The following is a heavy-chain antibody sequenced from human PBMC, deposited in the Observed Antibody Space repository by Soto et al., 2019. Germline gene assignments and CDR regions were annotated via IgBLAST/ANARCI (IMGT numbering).Heavy chain of an antibody. CDR3: ARGITRLAARRGY. CDR2: MNPNSGNT. V-gene: IGHV1-8*01. CDR1: GYTFTSYD. D-gene: IGHD6-6*01. J-gene: IGHJ4*02. Sequence: GPSVKVSCKASGYTFTSYDINWVRQATRQGLEWMGWMNPNSGNTGYAQKFQGRVTMTRNTSISTAYKELSRLRSEDTAVYYCARGITRLAARRGYWGQGTLVTVS.